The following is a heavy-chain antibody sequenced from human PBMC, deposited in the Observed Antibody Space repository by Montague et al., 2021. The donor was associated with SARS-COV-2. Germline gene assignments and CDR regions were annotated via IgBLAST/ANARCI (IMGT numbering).Heavy chain of an antibody. CDR2: IHYSGST. D-gene: IGHD3-3*01. CDR1: GGSISSSSYY. Sequence: SETLSLTCTVSGGSISSSSYYWGWIRQPPGKGLEWIGSIHYSGSTYYNPSLKSRVTISVDTSKNQFSLKLNSVTAADTAVYFCSRGDFGVVIIPYYYYYMDVWGKGTTVTVSS. J-gene: IGHJ6*03. CDR3: SRGDFGVVIIPYYYYYMDV. V-gene: IGHV4-39*01.